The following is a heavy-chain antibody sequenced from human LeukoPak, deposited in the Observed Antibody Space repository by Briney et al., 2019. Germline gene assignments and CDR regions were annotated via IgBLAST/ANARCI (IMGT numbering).Heavy chain of an antibody. J-gene: IGHJ6*02. D-gene: IGHD6-19*01. Sequence: ASVKVSCKASGYTFTSYGISWVRQAPGQGLEWMGWISAYNGNTNYAQKLQGRVTMTTDTSTSTAYMELRSLRSDDTAVYYCARVGSGWYGYYYYGMDAWGQGTTVTVSS. CDR3: ARVGSGWYGYYYYGMDA. V-gene: IGHV1-18*01. CDR2: ISAYNGNT. CDR1: GYTFTSYG.